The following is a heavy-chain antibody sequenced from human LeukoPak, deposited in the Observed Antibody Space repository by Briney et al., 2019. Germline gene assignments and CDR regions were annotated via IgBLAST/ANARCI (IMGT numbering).Heavy chain of an antibody. J-gene: IGHJ4*02. V-gene: IGHV3-33*01. D-gene: IGHD3-3*01. CDR2: IWYDGRNK. Sequence: GDSLRLSCAASGFNFSNYDMHWVRQAPGKGLEWVAVIWYDGRNKYYADSVKGRFTISRDNSKSTLYLQMNSLRADDTAVYYCARAPGRDLDYWGQGTLVTVSS. CDR3: ARAPGRDLDY. CDR1: GFNFSNYD.